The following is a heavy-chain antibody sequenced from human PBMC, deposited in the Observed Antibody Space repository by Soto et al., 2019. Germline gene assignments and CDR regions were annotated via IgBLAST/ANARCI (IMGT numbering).Heavy chain of an antibody. CDR1: GFTFSSYG. V-gene: IGHV3-33*01. J-gene: IGHJ6*02. D-gene: IGHD7-27*01. CDR2: IWYDGSNK. CDR3: ARGPGWGYYYYYGMDV. Sequence: PGGSLRLSCAASGFTFSSYGMHWVRQAPGKGLEWVAVIWYDGSNKYYADSVKGRFTISRDNSKNTLYLQMNSLRAEDTAVYYCARGPGWGYYYYYGMDVWGQGTTVTVSS.